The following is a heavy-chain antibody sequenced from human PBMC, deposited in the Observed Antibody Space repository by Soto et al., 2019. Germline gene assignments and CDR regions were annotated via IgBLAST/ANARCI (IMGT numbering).Heavy chain of an antibody. CDR1: GFTFSSYG. CDR3: AKDGRDSSGYYYRNDY. CDR2: ISYDGSNK. Sequence: GGSLRLSCAASGFTFSSYGMHWVRQAPGKGLEWVAVISYDGSNKYYADSVKGRFTISRDNSKNTLYLQMNSLRAEDTAVYYCAKDGRDSSGYYYRNDYWGQGTLVTVSS. D-gene: IGHD3-22*01. V-gene: IGHV3-30*18. J-gene: IGHJ4*02.